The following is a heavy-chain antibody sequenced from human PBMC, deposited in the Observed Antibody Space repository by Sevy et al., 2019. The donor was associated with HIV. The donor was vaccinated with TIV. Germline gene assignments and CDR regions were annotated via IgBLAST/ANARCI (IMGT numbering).Heavy chain of an antibody. V-gene: IGHV1-2*02. D-gene: IGHD3-10*01. CDR2: INPNGGGT. Sequence: ASVKVSCKASGNYFTGYYVHWVRQAPGQGLEWMGWINPNGGGTNIGQKFHARVTMSRDTSITTAYMELTRLRSNDTGVYFCARSVYGSGTYLNDYWGQGTLVTVSS. CDR1: GNYFTGYY. CDR3: ARSVYGSGTYLNDY. J-gene: IGHJ4*02.